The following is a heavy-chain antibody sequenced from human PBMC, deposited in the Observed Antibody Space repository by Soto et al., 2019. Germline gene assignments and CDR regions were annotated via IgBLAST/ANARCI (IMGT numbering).Heavy chain of an antibody. CDR1: GGSIISYY. V-gene: IGHV4-59*01. CDR3: ARFIQDYYYYYGMDV. J-gene: IGHJ6*02. CDR2: IYYSGST. Sequence: SSEILSLTCTVSGGSIISYYWSWIRQPPGKGLEWIGYIYYSGSTNYNPSLKSRVTISVDTSKNQFSLKLSSVTAADTAVYYCARFIQDYYYYYGMDVWGQGTTVTVSS.